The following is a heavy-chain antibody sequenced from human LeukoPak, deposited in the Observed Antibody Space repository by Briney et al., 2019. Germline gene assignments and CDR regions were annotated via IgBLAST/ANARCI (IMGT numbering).Heavy chain of an antibody. D-gene: IGHD3-3*01. V-gene: IGHV3-21*01. Sequence: GGSLRLSCAASVVTFSSYSVNWVRQAPWKGLEWVSSISSSSSYIYYADSVKGRFTISRDNAKNSLYLQMNSLRAEDTAVYYCARDRLPFYDFWSGSPIDYWGQGTLVTVSS. CDR2: ISSSSSYI. J-gene: IGHJ4*02. CDR1: VVTFSSYS. CDR3: ARDRLPFYDFWSGSPIDY.